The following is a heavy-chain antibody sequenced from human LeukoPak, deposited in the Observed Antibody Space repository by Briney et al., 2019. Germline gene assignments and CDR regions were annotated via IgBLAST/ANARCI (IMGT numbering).Heavy chain of an antibody. J-gene: IGHJ4*02. Sequence: ETLSLTCTVSGGSISSYYWSWIRQPPGKGLEWIGYIYYSGSTNYNPSLKSRVTISVDTSKNQFSLKLSSVTAADTAVYYCAREENAVFDYWGQGTLVTVSS. CDR3: AREENAVFDY. CDR2: IYYSGST. CDR1: GGSISSYY. V-gene: IGHV4-59*01. D-gene: IGHD2-2*01.